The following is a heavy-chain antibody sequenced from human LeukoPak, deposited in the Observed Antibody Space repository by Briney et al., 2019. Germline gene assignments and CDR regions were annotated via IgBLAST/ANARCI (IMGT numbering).Heavy chain of an antibody. D-gene: IGHD3-16*01. CDR3: AKGAARRSGESSYDY. Sequence: GTSLRLSCAASGFTFSNSAMHWVRQSPGKGLEWVAVISYDGTKKYYADSVKGRFTISRDNSKNTLYLQMNSLRAEDTAVYYCAKGAARRSGESSYDYWGQGTLVTVSS. CDR2: ISYDGTKK. CDR1: GFTFSNSA. J-gene: IGHJ4*02. V-gene: IGHV3-30-3*01.